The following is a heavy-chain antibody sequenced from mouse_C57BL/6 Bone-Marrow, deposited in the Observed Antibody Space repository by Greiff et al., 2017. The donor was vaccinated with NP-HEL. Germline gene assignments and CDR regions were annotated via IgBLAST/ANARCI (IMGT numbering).Heavy chain of an antibody. Sequence: QVQLKQPGAELVKPGASVKLSCKASGYTFTSYWMPWVKQRPGQGLEWIGMIHPNSGSTNYNEKFKSKATLTVDKSSSTTYMQLSSLTSEDSAVYYCAVITTVVHYFDYWGQGTTLTVSS. CDR1: GYTFTSYW. CDR3: AVITTVVHYFDY. V-gene: IGHV1-64*01. J-gene: IGHJ2*01. CDR2: IHPNSGST. D-gene: IGHD1-1*01.